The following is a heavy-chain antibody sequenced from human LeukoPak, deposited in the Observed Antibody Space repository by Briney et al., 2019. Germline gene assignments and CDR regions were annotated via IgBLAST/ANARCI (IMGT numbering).Heavy chain of an antibody. D-gene: IGHD6-19*01. V-gene: IGHV4-34*01. Sequence: SETLSLTCAVYGGSFSSYYWSWIRQPPGKGLEWIGEINHSGSTNYNPPLKSRVTISVDTSKNQFSLKLSSVTAADTAVYYCARGSSGWTFDYWGQGTLVTVSS. CDR2: INHSGST. CDR3: ARGSSGWTFDY. CDR1: GGSFSSYY. J-gene: IGHJ4*02.